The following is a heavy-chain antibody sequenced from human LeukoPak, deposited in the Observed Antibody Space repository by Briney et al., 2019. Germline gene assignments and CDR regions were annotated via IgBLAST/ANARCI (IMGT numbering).Heavy chain of an antibody. Sequence: SETLSLTCTVSGGSISSSSYYWGWIRQPPGKGLEWIGSIYYSGSTYYNPSLKSRVTISVDTSKHQFSLKLSFVTAADTAVYYCARAAAVSPEYFQHWGQGTLVTVSS. CDR3: ARAAAVSPEYFQH. CDR1: GGSISSSSYY. V-gene: IGHV4-39*01. CDR2: IYYSGST. D-gene: IGHD6-13*01. J-gene: IGHJ1*01.